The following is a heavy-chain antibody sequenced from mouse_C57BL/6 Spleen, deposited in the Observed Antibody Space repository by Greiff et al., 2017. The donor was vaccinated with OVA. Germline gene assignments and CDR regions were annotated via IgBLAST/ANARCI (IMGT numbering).Heavy chain of an antibody. J-gene: IGHJ1*03. Sequence: QVQLQQSGPELVKPGASVKISCKASGYSFTSYYIHWVKQRPGQGLEWIGWIYPGSGNTKYNAKFKGKATLTADTSSSTAYMQLISLTSEDSAVYYCARSWMGWYVGVWGTGTTVTVSS. CDR2: IYPGSGNT. CDR1: GYSFTSYY. D-gene: IGHD2-3*01. CDR3: ARSWMGWYVGV. V-gene: IGHV1-66*01.